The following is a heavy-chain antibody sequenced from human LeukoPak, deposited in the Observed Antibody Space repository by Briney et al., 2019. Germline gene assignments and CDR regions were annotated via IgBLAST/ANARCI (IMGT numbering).Heavy chain of an antibody. V-gene: IGHV5-51*01. Sequence: GESLKISCKGSGYTFTSYWIAWVRQMPGKGLEWMGLIYPGDSDTRYSPSFQGQVTISVDKSIGTAYLQWSSLKASDTAMYYCARHISGGDVVVVPAAIPYDYWGQGTLVTVSS. D-gene: IGHD2-2*02. J-gene: IGHJ4*02. CDR3: ARHISGGDVVVVPAAIPYDY. CDR1: GYTFTSYW. CDR2: IYPGDSDT.